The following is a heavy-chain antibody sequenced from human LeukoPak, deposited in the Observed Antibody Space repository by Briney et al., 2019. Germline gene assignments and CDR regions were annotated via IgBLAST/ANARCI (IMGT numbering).Heavy chain of an antibody. Sequence: GGSLRLSCAASGFTFSSYTMSWVRQAPGKGLERVSAISGSGGSTYYADSVKGRFTISRDNSKNTLYLQMNSLRAEDTAVYYCAKDLGRYYGSGSYGYFDFWGQGTLVTVSS. V-gene: IGHV3-23*01. J-gene: IGHJ4*02. CDR2: ISGSGGST. CDR3: AKDLGRYYGSGSYGYFDF. CDR1: GFTFSSYT. D-gene: IGHD3-10*01.